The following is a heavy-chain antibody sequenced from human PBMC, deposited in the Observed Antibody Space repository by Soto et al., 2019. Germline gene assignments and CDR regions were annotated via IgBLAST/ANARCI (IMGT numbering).Heavy chain of an antibody. J-gene: IGHJ3*02. Sequence: PGESLKISCKVSGYSFTIYWIAWVRQMPGKGLEWMAIINPGDSETKYYADSVKGRFTISRDNSKNTLYLQMNSLRAEDTAVYYCAKGEFWSGEESDAFDIWGQGTMVTVSS. CDR2: INPGDSET. V-gene: IGHV5-51*01. D-gene: IGHD3-3*01. CDR3: AKGEFWSGEESDAFDI. CDR1: GYSFTIYW.